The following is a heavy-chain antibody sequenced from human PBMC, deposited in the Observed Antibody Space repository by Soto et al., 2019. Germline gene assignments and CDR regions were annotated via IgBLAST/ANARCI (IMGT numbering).Heavy chain of an antibody. Sequence: QVQLQQWGAGLLKPSETLSLTCAVYGGSFSGYYWSWIRQPPGKGLEWIGEINHSGSTNYNPSLKSRVTISVDTSKNQFSLKLSSVTAADTAVYYCARARVWIAVAGRKFDYWGQGTLVTVSS. V-gene: IGHV4-34*01. D-gene: IGHD6-19*01. CDR1: GGSFSGYY. J-gene: IGHJ4*02. CDR2: INHSGST. CDR3: ARARVWIAVAGRKFDY.